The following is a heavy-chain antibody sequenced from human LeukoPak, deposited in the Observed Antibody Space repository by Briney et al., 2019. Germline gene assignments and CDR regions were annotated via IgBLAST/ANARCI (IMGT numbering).Heavy chain of an antibody. CDR2: INHSGST. Sequence: KPSETLSLTCAVYGGSFSGYYWSWIRQPPGKGLEWIGEINHSGSTNYNPSLKSRVTISVDTSKNQFSLKLSSVTAADTAVYYCARGRGYCTNGVCYSRWFDPWGQGTLVTVSS. J-gene: IGHJ5*02. V-gene: IGHV4-34*01. D-gene: IGHD2-8*01. CDR1: GGSFSGYY. CDR3: ARGRGYCTNGVCYSRWFDP.